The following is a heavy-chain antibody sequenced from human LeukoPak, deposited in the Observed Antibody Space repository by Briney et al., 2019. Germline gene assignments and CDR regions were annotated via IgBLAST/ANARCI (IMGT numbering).Heavy chain of an antibody. V-gene: IGHV3-11*01. D-gene: IGHD3-10*01. Sequence: PGGSLRLSCAASGFTFSGYYMSWVRQAPGKGLEWVSYISGSGSSIYYADSVKGRFTISRDNSKNTLYLQMNSLRAEDTAVYYCAKGGPIWFGELFGPQSFDYWGQGALVTVSS. CDR2: ISGSGSSI. CDR1: GFTFSGYY. J-gene: IGHJ4*02. CDR3: AKGGPIWFGELFGPQSFDY.